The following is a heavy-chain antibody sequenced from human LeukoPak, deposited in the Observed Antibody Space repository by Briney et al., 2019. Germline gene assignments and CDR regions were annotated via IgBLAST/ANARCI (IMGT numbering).Heavy chain of an antibody. CDR1: GGSFSGYY. V-gene: IGHV4-34*01. CDR2: INHSGST. CDR3: ARHRGYSYAYDAFDI. J-gene: IGHJ3*02. Sequence: SETLSLTCAVYGGSFSGYYWSWIRQPPGKGLEWIGEINHSGSTNYNPSLKSRVTISVDTSKNQFSLKLSSVSAADTAVYYCARHRGYSYAYDAFDIWGQGTMATVSS. D-gene: IGHD5-18*01.